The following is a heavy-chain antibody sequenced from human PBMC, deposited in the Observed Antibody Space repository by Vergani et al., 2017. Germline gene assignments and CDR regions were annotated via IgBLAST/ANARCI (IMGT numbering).Heavy chain of an antibody. CDR2: VSFRGDT. J-gene: IGHJ4*02. Sequence: QVKLQESGPGLVKPSETLCLTCTVSGASVNSYYWSWIRQPPGKGLEWMGYVSFRGDTLYDPSVKGRMTISLNTSSNQVSLYLTSVTAADTAVYYCARSRIYYGAGSPDYWGQGTLVTVSS. CDR3: ARSRIYYGAGSPDY. V-gene: IGHV4-59*02. CDR1: GASVNSYY. D-gene: IGHD3-10*01.